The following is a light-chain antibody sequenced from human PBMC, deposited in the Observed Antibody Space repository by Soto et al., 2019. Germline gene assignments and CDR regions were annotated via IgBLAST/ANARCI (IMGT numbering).Light chain of an antibody. CDR2: DVT. Sequence: QSALTQPASVSGSPGQSITISCTGTNNDVGGYNYVSWYQQHPGKVPKLMIYDVTSRPSGVSNRFSGSKSGNTASLTISGLQAEDEADYYCSSYSSSSTPVVFGGGTKVTVL. V-gene: IGLV2-14*03. CDR1: NNDVGGYNY. CDR3: SSYSSSSTPVV. J-gene: IGLJ3*02.